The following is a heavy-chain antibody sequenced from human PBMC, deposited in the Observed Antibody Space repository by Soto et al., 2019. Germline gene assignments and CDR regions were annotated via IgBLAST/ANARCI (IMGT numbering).Heavy chain of an antibody. Sequence: GASVKASCKASGYTFTSYALHWVRQAPGQRLEWMGWINAGNGNTKYSQKFQGRVTITRDTSASTAYMELSSLRSEDTAVYYCARGYSNYYPTGYWGQGTLVTVSS. D-gene: IGHD4-4*01. V-gene: IGHV1-3*01. CDR3: ARGYSNYYPTGY. CDR2: INAGNGNT. CDR1: GYTFTSYA. J-gene: IGHJ4*02.